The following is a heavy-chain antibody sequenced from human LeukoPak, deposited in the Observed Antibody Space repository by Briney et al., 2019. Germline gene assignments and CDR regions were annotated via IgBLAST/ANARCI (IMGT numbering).Heavy chain of an antibody. J-gene: IGHJ4*02. CDR3: ARGDSSDYYSPFDY. V-gene: IGHV3-23*01. CDR1: GFTFSSYA. D-gene: IGHD3-22*01. CDR2: IRGPGGST. Sequence: GGSLRLSCAASGFTFSSYAMSWVRQAPGKGLEWVSAIRGPGGSTYYADSVKGRFTISRDNSKNTLYLQMNSLRAEDTAVYYCARGDSSDYYSPFDYWGQGTQVTVSS.